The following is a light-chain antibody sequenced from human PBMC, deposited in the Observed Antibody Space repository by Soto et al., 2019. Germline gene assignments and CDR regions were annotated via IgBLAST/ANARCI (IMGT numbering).Light chain of an antibody. V-gene: IGKV1-5*03. CDR3: QQYHSYSLT. CDR2: KAS. CDR1: QRISSW. Sequence: DIQMTQSPSTLSASVGDRVTITCRASQRISSWLAWYQQKPGKAPKLLIYKASSLESGVPSRFSGSGSGTQFTLTISSLQPDDFATYYCQQYHSYSLTFGGGTKVQIK. J-gene: IGKJ4*01.